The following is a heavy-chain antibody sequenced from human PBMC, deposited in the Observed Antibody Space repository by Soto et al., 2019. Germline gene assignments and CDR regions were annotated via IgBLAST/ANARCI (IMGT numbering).Heavy chain of an antibody. CDR3: AREMVRGVGSDY. J-gene: IGHJ4*02. Sequence: VKVSCKASGYTFTSYGISWVRQAPGQGLEWMGWISTYNGNTKYAQKLQGRVTMTTDTSTSTAYMELRSLRSDDTAVFYCAREMVRGVGSDYWGQGTLVTVSS. CDR2: ISTYNGNT. V-gene: IGHV1-18*01. CDR1: GYTFTSYG. D-gene: IGHD3-10*01.